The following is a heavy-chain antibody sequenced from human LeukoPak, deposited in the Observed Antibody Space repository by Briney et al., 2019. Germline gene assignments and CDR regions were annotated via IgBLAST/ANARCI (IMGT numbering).Heavy chain of an antibody. D-gene: IGHD6-19*01. CDR2: ISGSGGST. J-gene: IGHJ4*02. Sequence: GGSLRLSCAASGFTFSSYAMSWVRQAPGKGLEWVSAISGSGGSTYYADSVKGRFTISRDNSKNTLFLQINSLRAEDTAVYHCAKGDRSSSAWSHYWGQGTLVTVSS. V-gene: IGHV3-23*01. CDR3: AKGDRSSSAWSHY. CDR1: GFTFSSYA.